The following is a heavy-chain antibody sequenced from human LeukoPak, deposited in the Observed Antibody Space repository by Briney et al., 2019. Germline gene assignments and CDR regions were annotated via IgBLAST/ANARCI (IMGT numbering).Heavy chain of an antibody. J-gene: IGHJ4*02. V-gene: IGHV3-23*01. CDR1: GFTFSSYA. D-gene: IGHD3-22*01. CDR3: AKDMSGYYDSSGYYLGFDY. CDR2: ISGSGGST. Sequence: GGSLRLSCAASGFTFSSYAMSWVRQAPGKGLEWVSAISGSGGSTYYADSVKGRFTISRDNSKNTLYLQMNSLRAEDTALYYCAKDMSGYYDSSGYYLGFDYWGQGTLVTVSS.